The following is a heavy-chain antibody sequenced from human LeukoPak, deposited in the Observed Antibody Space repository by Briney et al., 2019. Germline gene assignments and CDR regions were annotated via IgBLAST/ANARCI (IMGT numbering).Heavy chain of an antibody. D-gene: IGHD6-13*01. CDR1: GFTFSSYA. CDR3: AKLAAAGPFDY. V-gene: IGHV3-23*01. Sequence: GGSLRLSCAASGFTFSSYATAWVRQAPGKGLEWVSGISGSGGGTYYADSVKGRFTISRDNSKNTLYLQMNSLRAEDTAVYYCAKLAAAGPFDYWGQGTLVTVSS. CDR2: ISGSGGGT. J-gene: IGHJ4*02.